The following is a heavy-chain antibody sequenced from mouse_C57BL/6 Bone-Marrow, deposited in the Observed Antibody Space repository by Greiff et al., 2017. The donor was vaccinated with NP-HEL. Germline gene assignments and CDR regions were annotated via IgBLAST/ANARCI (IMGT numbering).Heavy chain of an antibody. J-gene: IGHJ2*01. D-gene: IGHD1-1*01. Sequence: EVHLVESGAELVRPGASVKLSCTASGFNIKDDYMHWVKQRPEQGLEWIGWIDPENGDTEYASKFQGKATITADTSSNTAYLQLSSLTSEDTAVYYCTTYYGSPYYFDYWGQGTTLTVSS. CDR2: IDPENGDT. V-gene: IGHV14-4*01. CDR1: GFNIKDDY. CDR3: TTYYGSPYYFDY.